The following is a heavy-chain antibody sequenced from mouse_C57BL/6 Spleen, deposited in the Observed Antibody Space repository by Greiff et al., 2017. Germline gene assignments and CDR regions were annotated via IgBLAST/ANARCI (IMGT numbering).Heavy chain of an antibody. CDR3: ARGGSNFFFDY. CDR2: IYPRSGNT. J-gene: IGHJ2*01. D-gene: IGHD2-5*01. Sequence: QVQLQQSGAELARPGASVKLSCTASGYTFTSYGISWVKQRTGQGLEWIGEIYPRSGNTYYNEKFKGKATLTADKSSSTAYMELRSLTSEDSAVYFCARGGSNFFFDYWGQGTTLTVSS. CDR1: GYTFTSYG. V-gene: IGHV1-81*01.